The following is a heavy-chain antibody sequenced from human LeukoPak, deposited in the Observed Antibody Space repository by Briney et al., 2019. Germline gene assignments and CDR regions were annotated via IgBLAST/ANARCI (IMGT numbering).Heavy chain of an antibody. CDR1: GFIFDDYA. Sequence: GGSLRLTCAASGFIFDDYAMHWVRQAPGKGLEWVSGISWNSGSIDYADSVKGRFTISRDNAKNSLYLQMNSLRAEDTALYYCAKDRHFDPQLIDSWGLGTLVTVSS. CDR2: ISWNSGSI. V-gene: IGHV3-9*01. D-gene: IGHD3-9*01. J-gene: IGHJ4*02. CDR3: AKDRHFDPQLIDS.